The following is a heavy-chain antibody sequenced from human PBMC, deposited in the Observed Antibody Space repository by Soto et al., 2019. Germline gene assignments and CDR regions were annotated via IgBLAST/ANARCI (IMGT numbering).Heavy chain of an antibody. D-gene: IGHD1-1*01. CDR1: GYTFTSYG. CDR2: ISAYNGNT. V-gene: IGHV1-18*01. CDR3: ARKKLFREVFKLERRHYHYYGMDV. Sequence: GASVKVSCKASGYTFTSYGISWVRQAPGQGLEWMGWISAYNGNTNYAQKLQGRVTMTTDTSTSTAYMELRSLRSDDTAVYYCARKKLFREVFKLERRHYHYYGMDVWGQGSTVTVSS. J-gene: IGHJ6*02.